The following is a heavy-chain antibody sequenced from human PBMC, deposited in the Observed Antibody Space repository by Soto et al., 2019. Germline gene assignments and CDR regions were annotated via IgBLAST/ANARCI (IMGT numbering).Heavy chain of an antibody. CDR1: GFTCSAYD. CDR3: ARAYSGRLPRRADYYFAMDV. CDR2: IGAADDP. J-gene: IGHJ6*02. Sequence: GSLRVSCAASGFTCSAYDMHWVRQTTGKGLEWVSAIGAADDPYYLGSVKGRFTISRENAKNSLYLQMNSLRAEDTAVYYCARAYSGRLPRRADYYFAMDVWGQGTTVTVSS. V-gene: IGHV3-13*05. D-gene: IGHD2-15*01.